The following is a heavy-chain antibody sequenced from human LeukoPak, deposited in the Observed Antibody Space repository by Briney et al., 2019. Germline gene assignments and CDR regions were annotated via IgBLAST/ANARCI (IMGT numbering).Heavy chain of an antibody. Sequence: SETLSLTCTVSGGSISSYYWSWIRQPPGKGLEWIGYIYYSGSTNYNPSLKSRATISVDTSKNQFSLKLSSVTAADTAVYYCARESSTVTTMVDAFDIWGQGTMVTVSS. V-gene: IGHV4-59*01. D-gene: IGHD4-17*01. CDR2: IYYSGST. CDR1: GGSISSYY. CDR3: ARESSTVTTMVDAFDI. J-gene: IGHJ3*02.